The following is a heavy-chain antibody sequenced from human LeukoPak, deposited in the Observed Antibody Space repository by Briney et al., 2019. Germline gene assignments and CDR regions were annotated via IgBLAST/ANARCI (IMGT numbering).Heavy chain of an antibody. V-gene: IGHV3-74*01. CDR1: GFSFSSYW. CDR2: IKNDGSST. CDR3: ARVRVSPFDY. J-gene: IGHJ4*02. Sequence: GGSLRLSCAASGFSFSSYWMHWVRHAPGKGLEWVSRIKNDGSSTDYADSVKGRFTISRDNAKNTVYLYMKSLRAENTAVYYCARVRVSPFDYWGEGTLVTVSS. D-gene: IGHD3-16*02.